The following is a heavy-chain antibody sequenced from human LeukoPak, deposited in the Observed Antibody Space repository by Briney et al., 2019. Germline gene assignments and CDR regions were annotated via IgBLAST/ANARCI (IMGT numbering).Heavy chain of an antibody. V-gene: IGHV3-64*04. D-gene: IGHD6-13*01. CDR3: ARLGSIAAAGTPDY. J-gene: IGHJ4*02. Sequence: PGGSLRLSCSASGFTFSTLPMHWVRQAPGKGLEYISGSSSNGGSTYYADSAKGRFIISRDNAKNSLYLQMNSLRGEDTAVYYCARLGSIAAAGTPDYWGQGTLVTVSS. CDR2: SSSNGGST. CDR1: GFTFSTLP.